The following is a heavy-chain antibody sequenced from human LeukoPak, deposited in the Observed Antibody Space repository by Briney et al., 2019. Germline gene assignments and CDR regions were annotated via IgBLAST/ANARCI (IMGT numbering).Heavy chain of an antibody. CDR3: ARDSVLWFGEFLFDY. D-gene: IGHD3-10*01. J-gene: IGHJ4*02. V-gene: IGHV3-11*01. CDR2: ISSSGSTI. CDR1: GFTFSDYY. Sequence: GGSLRLSCAASGFTFSDYYMSWIRQAPGKGLEWVSYISSSGSTIYYADSVKGRFTISRGNAKNSLYLQMNSLRAEDTAVYYCARDSVLWFGEFLFDYWGQGTLVTVSS.